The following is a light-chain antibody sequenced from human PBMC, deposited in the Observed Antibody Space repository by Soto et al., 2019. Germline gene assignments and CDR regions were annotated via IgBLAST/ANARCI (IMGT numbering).Light chain of an antibody. CDR1: ASDVGGYNY. Sequence: QSVLTQPASVSGSPGQSITISCTGSASDVGGYNYVSWYQQHPGKAPKLMISEVSNRPSGVSNRFSGSKSGNTASLTISGLQAEDEADYHCSSYTSSSHVLFGGGTKLTVL. J-gene: IGLJ2*01. CDR3: SSYTSSSHVL. CDR2: EVS. V-gene: IGLV2-14*01.